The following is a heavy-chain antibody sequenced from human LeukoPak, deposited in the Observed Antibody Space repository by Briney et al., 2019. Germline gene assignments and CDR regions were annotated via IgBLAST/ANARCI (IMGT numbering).Heavy chain of an antibody. CDR3: ARFFGAGYFDY. J-gene: IGHJ4*02. CDR1: GFTFCNYW. D-gene: IGHD3-10*01. V-gene: IGHV3-7*01. Sequence: VGSLRLSCVASGFTFCNYWMTWVRQAPGKGLEWGANIKEDGSKENYVESVKGRFTISRDNAKNSQYLQMNSLRVEDTAVYYCARFFGAGYFDYWGQGTLVTVSS. CDR2: IKEDGSKE.